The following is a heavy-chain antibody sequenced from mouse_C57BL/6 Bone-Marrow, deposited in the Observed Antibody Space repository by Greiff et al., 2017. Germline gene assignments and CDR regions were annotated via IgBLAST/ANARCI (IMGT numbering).Heavy chain of an antibody. J-gene: IGHJ3*01. CDR3: SVCYNYDRFAY. V-gene: IGHV1-64*01. Sequence: QVQLKQPGAELVKPGASVKLSCKASGYTFTSYWMHWVKQRPGQGLEWIGMIHPNSGGTNYNEKFKSKATLTVDKSSSTAYMQLSSLTSQNSAVYYCSVCYNYDRFAYWYQGTLVTLSA. D-gene: IGHD2-4*01. CDR1: GYTFTSYW. CDR2: IHPNSGGT.